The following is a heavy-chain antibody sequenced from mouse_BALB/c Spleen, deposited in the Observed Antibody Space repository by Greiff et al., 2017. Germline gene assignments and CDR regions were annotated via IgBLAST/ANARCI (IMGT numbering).Heavy chain of an antibody. CDR1: GFTFSSFG. CDR2: ISSGGSYT. CDR3: ARGNDYDGGFAY. Sequence: EVKLVESGGGLVQPGGSRTLSCAASGFTFSSFGMHWVRQAPEKGLVLVAYISSGGSYTYYPDTVTGRFTIARYNAKNTLYLEMSSLRSEDTALYYCARGNDYDGGFAYWGQGTLVTVSA. V-gene: IGHV5-9-4*01. D-gene: IGHD2-4*01. J-gene: IGHJ3*01.